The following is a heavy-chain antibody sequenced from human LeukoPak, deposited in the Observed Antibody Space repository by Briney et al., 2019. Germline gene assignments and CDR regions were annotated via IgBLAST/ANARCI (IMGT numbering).Heavy chain of an antibody. CDR2: IAPSDSYI. Sequence: VESLKISCKASGYSFTSFWTSWVRQMPGKGLEWLDRIAPSDSYINYSPSFQGHVIISADKSISTAYLQWSSLKASDTAMYYCARRSTYYGSGSSWYYFDYWGQGTLVTVSS. D-gene: IGHD3-10*01. CDR1: GYSFTSFW. CDR3: ARRSTYYGSGSSWYYFDY. V-gene: IGHV5-10-1*01. J-gene: IGHJ4*02.